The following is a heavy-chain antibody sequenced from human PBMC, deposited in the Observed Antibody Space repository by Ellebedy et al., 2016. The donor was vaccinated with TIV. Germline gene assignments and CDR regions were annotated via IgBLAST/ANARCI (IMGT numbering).Heavy chain of an antibody. CDR2: ISAYNGNT. CDR1: GYTFTSYG. V-gene: IGHV1-18*01. J-gene: IGHJ6*02. Sequence: ASVKVSXKASGYTFTSYGISWVRQAPGQGLEWMGWISAYNGNTNYAQKLQGRVTMTTDTSTSTAYMELRSLRSDDTAVYYCARDSAGYLGYCSGGSCYSPYYYYGMDVWGQGTTVTVSS. D-gene: IGHD2-15*01. CDR3: ARDSAGYLGYCSGGSCYSPYYYYGMDV.